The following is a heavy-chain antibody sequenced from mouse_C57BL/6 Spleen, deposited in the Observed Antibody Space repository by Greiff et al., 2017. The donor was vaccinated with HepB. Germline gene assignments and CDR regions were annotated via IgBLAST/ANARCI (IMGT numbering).Heavy chain of an antibody. J-gene: IGHJ1*03. D-gene: IGHD2-4*01. Sequence: VQLQQSGAELVKPGASVKLSCKASGYTFTSYWMHWVKQRPGQGLEWIGMIHPNSGSTNYNEKFKSKATLTVDKSSSTAYMQLSSLTSEDSAVYYCASIYYDYDGWYFDVWGTGTTVTVSS. CDR1: GYTFTSYW. CDR3: ASIYYDYDGWYFDV. CDR2: IHPNSGST. V-gene: IGHV1-64*01.